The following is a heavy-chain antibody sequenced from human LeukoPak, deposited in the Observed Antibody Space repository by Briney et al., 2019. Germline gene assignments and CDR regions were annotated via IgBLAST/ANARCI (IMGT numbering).Heavy chain of an antibody. Sequence: PGGSLRLSCAASGFTFSDYYMSWIRQAPGKGLEWVSCISSSSSYTNYADSVKGRFTISRDNAKNSLYLQMNSLRAEDTAVYYCARGADSGSYLFDYWGQGTLVTVSS. CDR2: ISSSSSYT. V-gene: IGHV3-11*06. D-gene: IGHD1-26*01. CDR3: ARGADSGSYLFDY. CDR1: GFTFSDYY. J-gene: IGHJ4*02.